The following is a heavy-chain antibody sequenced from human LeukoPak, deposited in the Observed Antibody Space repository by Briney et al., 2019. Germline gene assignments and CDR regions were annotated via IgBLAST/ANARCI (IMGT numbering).Heavy chain of an antibody. V-gene: IGHV4-61*02. CDR2: IYTSGST. J-gene: IGHJ5*02. CDR1: GGSISSGSYY. D-gene: IGHD2-21*02. Sequence: SQTLSLTCTVSGGSISSGSYYWSWIRQPAGKGLEWIGRIYTSGSTNYNPSLKSRVTISVDTSKNQFSLKLSSVTAADTAVYYCARELGDPPGNWFDPWAREPWSPSPQ. CDR3: ARELGDPPGNWFDP.